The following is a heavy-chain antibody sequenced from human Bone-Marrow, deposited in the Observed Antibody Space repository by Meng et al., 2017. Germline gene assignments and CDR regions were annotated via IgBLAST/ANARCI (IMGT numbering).Heavy chain of an antibody. V-gene: IGHV4-4*02. CDR3: ARAAYDIWSGYAP. CDR1: GASISSSHW. D-gene: IGHD3-3*01. Sequence: VPPQGSGPGLVKPSGTLSLPCAVSGASISSSHWWGWVRQPPGKGLEWIGEIYHDGSTNYTPSLKSRVTISVDKSKNQFSLKLSSVTAADTAVYYCARAAYDIWSGYAPWGQGSLVTVSS. J-gene: IGHJ5*02. CDR2: IYHDGST.